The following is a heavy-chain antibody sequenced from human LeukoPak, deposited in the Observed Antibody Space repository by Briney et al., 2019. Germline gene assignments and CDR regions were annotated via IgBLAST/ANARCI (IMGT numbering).Heavy chain of an antibody. D-gene: IGHD3-10*01. CDR3: ARDRYYYGSGSFFDY. CDR1: GFTFGTYD. Sequence: WGSLRLSCAASGFTFGTYDMNWVRQAPGKGLEWVAVISYDGSNKYYADSVKGRFTISRDNSKNTLYLQMNSLRAEDTAVYYCARDRYYYGSGSFFDYWGQGTLVTVSS. J-gene: IGHJ4*02. V-gene: IGHV3-30*03. CDR2: ISYDGSNK.